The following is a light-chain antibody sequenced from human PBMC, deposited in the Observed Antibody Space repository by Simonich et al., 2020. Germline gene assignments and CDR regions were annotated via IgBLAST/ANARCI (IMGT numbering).Light chain of an antibody. V-gene: IGLV2-14*03. Sequence: QSALTQPASVSGSPGQSITISCTGTSSDVGGYNYFSWYQQHPGKAPKLMIYDVSKRPSGVSNRFSGSKSGNTASLTISGLQAEDEADYYCSSYTSSSTLVFGTGTKVTVL. CDR3: SSYTSSSTLV. J-gene: IGLJ1*01. CDR2: DVS. CDR1: SSDVGGYNY.